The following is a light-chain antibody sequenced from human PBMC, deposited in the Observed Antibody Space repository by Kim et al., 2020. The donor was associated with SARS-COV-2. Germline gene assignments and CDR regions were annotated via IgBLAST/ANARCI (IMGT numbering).Light chain of an antibody. J-gene: IGLJ3*02. CDR2: EDN. CDR1: SGSIASNY. Sequence: GKTVPISCTGSSGSIASNYVQWYQQRPGSAPTTVIYEDNQRPSGVPDRFSGSIDSSSNSTSLTISGLKTEDEADYYCQSYDSSNRVFGGGTQLTVL. V-gene: IGLV6-57*02. CDR3: QSYDSSNRV.